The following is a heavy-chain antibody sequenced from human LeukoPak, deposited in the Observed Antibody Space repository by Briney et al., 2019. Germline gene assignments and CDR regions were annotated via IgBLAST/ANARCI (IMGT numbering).Heavy chain of an antibody. Sequence: ASVKVSCKASGYTFTSYDINWVRQAPGQGLEWMGWISAYNGNTNYAQKLQGRVTMTTDTSTSTAYMELRSLRSDDTAVYYCASSPPRYCTNGVCDPPLGYWGQGTLVTVSS. V-gene: IGHV1-18*01. CDR2: ISAYNGNT. J-gene: IGHJ4*02. CDR3: ASSPPRYCTNGVCDPPLGY. D-gene: IGHD2-8*01. CDR1: GYTFTSYD.